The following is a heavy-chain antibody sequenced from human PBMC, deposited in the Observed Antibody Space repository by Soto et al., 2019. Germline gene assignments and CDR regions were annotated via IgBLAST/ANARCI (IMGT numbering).Heavy chain of an antibody. V-gene: IGHV3-23*01. J-gene: IGHJ4*02. CDR2: ISGSGGST. Sequence: GSLRLSCAASGFTLRSYAMSWVRQAPGKGLEWVSAISGSGGSTYYADSVKGRFTISRDNSKNTLYLQMNSLRAEDTAVYYCARESEDLTSNFDYWGQGTLVTVS. CDR1: GFTLRSYA. CDR3: ARESEDLTSNFDY.